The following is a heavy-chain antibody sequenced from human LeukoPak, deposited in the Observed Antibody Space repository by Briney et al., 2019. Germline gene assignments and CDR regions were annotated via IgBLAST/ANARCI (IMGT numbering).Heavy chain of an antibody. D-gene: IGHD3-22*01. CDR2: IYSTGIT. CDR3: ARFIGSSGYYDY. J-gene: IGHJ4*01. Sequence: SETLSLTCTVSGGTISGYYWSWIRQPPGKGLELIGYIYSTGITDYNPSLTSRVTISVDTSKNQFSLKLSSVTAADTAVYYCARFIGSSGYYDYWGHGTLVTVPS. CDR1: GGTISGYY. V-gene: IGHV4-59*01.